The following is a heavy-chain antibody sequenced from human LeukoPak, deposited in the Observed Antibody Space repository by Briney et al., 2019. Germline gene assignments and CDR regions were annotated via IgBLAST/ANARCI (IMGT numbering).Heavy chain of an antibody. CDR3: ARTPIPDGPPTNYNWFDP. CDR1: GFTFSSYS. CDR2: IWYDGSNK. D-gene: IGHD1-1*01. J-gene: IGHJ5*02. Sequence: GGSLRLSCAASGFTFSSYSMSWVRQAPGKGLEWVAVIWYDGSNKYYADSVKGRFTISRDNSKNTLYLQMNSLRAEDTAVYYCARTPIPDGPPTNYNWFDPWGQGTLVTVSS. V-gene: IGHV3-33*08.